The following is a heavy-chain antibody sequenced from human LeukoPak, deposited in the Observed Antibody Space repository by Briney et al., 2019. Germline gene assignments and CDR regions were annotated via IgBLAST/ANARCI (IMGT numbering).Heavy chain of an antibody. Sequence: VGSLRLSCAVSGLSFGNYWMSWVRQAPGKGLEWVANINQDANERYYVDSVKGRYTISRDNAKNSLYLQVNSLRAEDTAVYYCARRELGLVKKDYWGQGTLVTVSS. D-gene: IGHD3-10*01. V-gene: IGHV3-7*01. CDR1: GLSFGNYW. CDR3: ARRELGLVKKDY. J-gene: IGHJ4*02. CDR2: INQDANER.